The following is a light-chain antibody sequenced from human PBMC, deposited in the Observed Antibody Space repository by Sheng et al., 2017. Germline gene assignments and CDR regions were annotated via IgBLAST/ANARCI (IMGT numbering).Light chain of an antibody. CDR1: QSVSDNF. CDR2: AAS. V-gene: IGKV3-20*01. J-gene: IGKJ1*01. Sequence: EVVLTQSPGTLSLSPGERATLSCRASQSVSDNFLAWYQRRPGQAPRLLIYAASSRATGIPDRFRGSGSGTDFTLTISRLEPEDFAVYYCQQYGSSPTFGQGTEGGKSN. CDR3: QQYGSSPT.